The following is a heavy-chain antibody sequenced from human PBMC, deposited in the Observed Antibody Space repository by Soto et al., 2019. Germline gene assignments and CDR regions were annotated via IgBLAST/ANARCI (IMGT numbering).Heavy chain of an antibody. J-gene: IGHJ6*02. V-gene: IGHV3-23*01. CDR3: AKWAAVAGSGYYYYGMDV. D-gene: IGHD6-19*01. CDR2: ISGSGGST. CDR1: GFTFSSYA. Sequence: GGSLRLSCAASGFTFSSYAMSWVRQAPGKGLEWVSAISGSGGSTYYADSVKGRFTISRDNSKNTLYLQMNSLRAEDTAVYYCAKWAAVAGSGYYYYGMDVWGQGTTVTVSS.